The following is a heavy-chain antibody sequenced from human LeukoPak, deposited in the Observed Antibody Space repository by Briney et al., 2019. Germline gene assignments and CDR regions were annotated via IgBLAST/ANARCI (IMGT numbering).Heavy chain of an antibody. D-gene: IGHD3-10*02. CDR3: AELGITMIGGV. Sequence: PGGSLRLSCVASGFTLRSYVMNWVRQAPGKGLEWVSYISSSGSTIYYADSVKGRFTISRDNAKNSLYLQMNSLRAEDTAVYYCAELGITMIGGVWGKGTTVTVSS. CDR2: ISSSGSTI. CDR1: GFTLRSYV. V-gene: IGHV3-48*03. J-gene: IGHJ6*04.